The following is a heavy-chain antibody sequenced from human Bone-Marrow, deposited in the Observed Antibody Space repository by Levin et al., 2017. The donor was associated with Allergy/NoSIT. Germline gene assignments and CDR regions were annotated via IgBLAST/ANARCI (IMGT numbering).Heavy chain of an antibody. CDR3: AKGDEYGNRQVDY. D-gene: IGHD4/OR15-4a*01. Sequence: PGESLKISCAASGFTFSSCGMSWVRQIPGKGLEWVSVITSSGASTSYPDSVRGRFTTSRDNAKNTLYLQMNNLRAEDTAVYYCAKGDEYGNRQVDYWGQGTLVTVS. J-gene: IGHJ4*02. CDR2: ITSSGAST. V-gene: IGHV3-23*01. CDR1: GFTFSSCG.